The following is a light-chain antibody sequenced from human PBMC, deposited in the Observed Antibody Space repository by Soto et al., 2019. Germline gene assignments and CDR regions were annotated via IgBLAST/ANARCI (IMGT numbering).Light chain of an antibody. V-gene: IGKV1-39*01. CDR1: QSINIY. CDR2: GAS. CDR3: PPSYRSPYT. Sequence: IQMTQSPSSLSASVGDRVTVTCRASQSINIYLNWYQQKPGKAPTLLIYGASSLQSGVPSRFSGGGPRTDFTLTISSLQPGDFAKYYCPPSYRSPYTFGQGTKLEIK. J-gene: IGKJ2*01.